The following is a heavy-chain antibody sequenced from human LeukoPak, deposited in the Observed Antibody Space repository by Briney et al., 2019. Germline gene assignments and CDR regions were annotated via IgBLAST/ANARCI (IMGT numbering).Heavy chain of an antibody. J-gene: IGHJ4*02. V-gene: IGHV3-23*01. D-gene: IGHD5-18*01. CDR2: ISGSGGST. CDR3: AKDPDKIQLWIYFDY. Sequence: GGSLRLSCAASGFAFSSYAMSWVRQAPGKGLEWVSAISGSGGSTYYADSVKGRFTISRDNSKNTLYLQMNSLRAEDTAVYYCAKDPDKIQLWIYFDYWGQGTLVTVSS. CDR1: GFAFSSYA.